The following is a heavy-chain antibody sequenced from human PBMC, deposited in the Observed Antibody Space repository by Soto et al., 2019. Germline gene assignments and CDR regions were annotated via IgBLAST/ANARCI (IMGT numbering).Heavy chain of an antibody. V-gene: IGHV3-53*02. CDR2: LYFYGSA. CDR1: GFTVSDNR. Sequence: EVQLVETGGGLIQPGGSLRLSCVVSGFTVSDNRMTWVRQAPGQGLEWVSDLYFYGSANYAASVRGRFTISKDDCRITLYLQMTDLRAEDTAVYVCARVGTSESFFDYWGQGTLVTVSP. J-gene: IGHJ4*02. CDR3: ARVGTSESFFDY. D-gene: IGHD7-27*01.